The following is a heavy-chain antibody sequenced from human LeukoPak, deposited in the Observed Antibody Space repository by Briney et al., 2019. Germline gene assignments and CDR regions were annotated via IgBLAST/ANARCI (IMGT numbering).Heavy chain of an antibody. Sequence: SETLSLTCTVSGGSISSSSYYWSWIRQPPGKGLEWIGHIYYSGSTNYNPSIKSRVTISVDTSKKQFSLKLSSVTAADTAVYYCARSGYSYGADAFDIWGQGTMVTVSS. J-gene: IGHJ3*02. CDR1: GGSISSSSYY. CDR3: ARSGYSYGADAFDI. D-gene: IGHD5-18*01. CDR2: IYYSGST. V-gene: IGHV4-61*01.